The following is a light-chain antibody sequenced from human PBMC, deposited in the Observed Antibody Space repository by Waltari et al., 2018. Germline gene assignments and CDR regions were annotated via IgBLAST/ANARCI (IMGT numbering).Light chain of an antibody. Sequence: QSALTQPAAVSGSPGQSVTISCTGASSDIGRYDLVSWYQQHPGNAPKLVISDVNKRPSGVSERFSGSKSGDTASLTISGLHFEDEADYYCCSYAGNYIWVFGGGTRLTVL. CDR2: DVN. CDR3: CSYAGNYIWV. J-gene: IGLJ3*02. V-gene: IGLV2-23*02. CDR1: SSDIGRYDL.